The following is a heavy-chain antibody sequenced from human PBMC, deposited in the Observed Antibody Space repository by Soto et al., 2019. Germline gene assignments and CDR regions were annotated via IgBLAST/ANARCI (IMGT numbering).Heavy chain of an antibody. V-gene: IGHV4-4*07. CDR1: VGSISSYY. CDR3: ARDPSFITIFGVVHWFDP. D-gene: IGHD3-3*01. J-gene: IGHJ5*02. CDR2: IYTSGST. Sequence: PAETLSLTCAVSVGSISSYYWSWIRQPAGKGLEWIGRIYTSGSTNYNPSLKSRVTMSVDTSKNQFSLKLSSVTAADTAVYYCARDPSFITIFGVVHWFDPWGQGTLVTVSS.